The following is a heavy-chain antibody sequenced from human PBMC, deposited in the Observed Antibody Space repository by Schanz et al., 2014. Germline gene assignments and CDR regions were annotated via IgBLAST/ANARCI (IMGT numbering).Heavy chain of an antibody. Sequence: QVQLVESGGGLVKPGGSLRLSCAASGFTFSDYYMNWIRQAPGKGLEWVSYISRDGTTSYYADSVKGRFTISRDNSKNTLYLQMNSLRAEDTALYYCASERGYSYGYGAFDIWGQGTMVTVSS. D-gene: IGHD5-18*01. V-gene: IGHV3-11*01. CDR1: GFTFSDYY. CDR2: ISRDGTTS. J-gene: IGHJ3*02. CDR3: ASERGYSYGYGAFDI.